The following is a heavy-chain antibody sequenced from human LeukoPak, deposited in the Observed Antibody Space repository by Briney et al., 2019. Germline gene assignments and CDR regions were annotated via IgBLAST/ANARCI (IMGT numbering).Heavy chain of an antibody. CDR2: IYSGDTT. V-gene: IGHV3-66*02. Sequence: GGSLRLSCAVSGFTTNYMSWVRQAPGKGLEWVSVIYSGDTTYYADSVRGRFTISRDISKNTLYPQMNSLRPEDTAVYHCARDLWDATGYWGQGTLVTVSS. CDR1: GFTTNY. D-gene: IGHD3-3*01. CDR3: ARDLWDATGY. J-gene: IGHJ4*02.